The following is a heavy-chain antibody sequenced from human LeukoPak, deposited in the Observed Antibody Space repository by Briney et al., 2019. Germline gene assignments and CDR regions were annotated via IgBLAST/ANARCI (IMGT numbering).Heavy chain of an antibody. CDR3: ARGGSGRTQDDTFDV. J-gene: IGHJ3*01. V-gene: IGHV3-21*01. D-gene: IGHD3-10*01. CDR1: GFSFSSYS. CDR2: ISSGSSYI. Sequence: PGGSLRLSCAASGFSFSSYSMNWVRQAPGKGLEWVSSISSGSSYIFYADSVRGRFTISRDNAKNSLYLQMNSLRAEDRAVYYCARGGSGRTQDDTFDVWGQGTMVTVSS.